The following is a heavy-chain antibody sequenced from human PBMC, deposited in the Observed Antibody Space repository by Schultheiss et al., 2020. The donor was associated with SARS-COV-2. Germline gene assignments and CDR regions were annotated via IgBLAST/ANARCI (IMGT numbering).Heavy chain of an antibody. CDR1: GGSFSGYY. CDR2: INHSGST. D-gene: IGHD3-3*01. J-gene: IGHJ6*03. CDR3: ASFVSYYYYMDV. Sequence: SETLSLTCAVYGGSFSGYYWSWIRQPPGKGLEWIGEINHSGSTNYNPSLKSRVTISVDTSKSQFSLKLGSVTASDTAVYYCASFVSYYYYMDVWGKGTTVTVSS. V-gene: IGHV4-34*01.